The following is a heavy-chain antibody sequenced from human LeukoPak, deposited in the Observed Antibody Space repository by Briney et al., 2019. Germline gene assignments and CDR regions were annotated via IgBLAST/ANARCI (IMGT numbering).Heavy chain of an antibody. Sequence: SETLSLTCAVYGGSFSGYYWSWIRQPPGKGLEWIGEINHSGSTNYNPSLKSRVTISVDTSKNQFSLKLSSVTAADTAVYYCARVVRWEARYCYYYMDVWGKGTTVTVSS. CDR3: ARVVRWEARYCYYYMDV. J-gene: IGHJ6*03. D-gene: IGHD1-26*01. CDR1: GGSFSGYY. V-gene: IGHV4-34*01. CDR2: INHSGST.